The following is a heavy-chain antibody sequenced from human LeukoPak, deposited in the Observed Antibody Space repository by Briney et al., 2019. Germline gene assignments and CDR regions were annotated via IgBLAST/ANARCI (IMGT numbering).Heavy chain of an antibody. J-gene: IGHJ4*02. CDR3: ARVLLNDYSNQRFDY. D-gene: IGHD4-11*01. CDR2: INPNSGGT. V-gene: IGHV1-2*06. CDR1: GYTFTGYY. Sequence: ASVKVSCKASGYTFTGYYMHWVRQAPGQGLEWMGRINPNSGGTNYAQKFQGRVTMTRDTSISTAYMELSRLRSDDTAVCYCARVLLNDYSNQRFDYWGQGTLVTVSS.